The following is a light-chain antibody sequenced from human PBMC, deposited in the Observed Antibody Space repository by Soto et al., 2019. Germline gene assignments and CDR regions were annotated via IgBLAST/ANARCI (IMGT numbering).Light chain of an antibody. CDR2: EVN. J-gene: IGLJ2*01. CDR1: SSDVGGYNY. Sequence: QSVLTQPASVSGSPGQSITISCTGTSSDVGGYNYVSWYQQHPGKAPKLMVYEVNNRPSGVSNRFSGSKSGNTASLTISGLQAEDEADYYCSSYTSTSVIFGGGTKLTVL. CDR3: SSYTSTSVI. V-gene: IGLV2-14*01.